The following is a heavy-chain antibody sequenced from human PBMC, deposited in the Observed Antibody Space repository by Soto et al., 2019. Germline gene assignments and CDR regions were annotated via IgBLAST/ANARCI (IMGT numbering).Heavy chain of an antibody. CDR3: ARDDAIFGVVPSYGMDV. D-gene: IGHD3-3*01. V-gene: IGHV1-2*02. CDR2: INPNSGGT. CDR1: GYTFTGYY. Sequence: ASVKVSCKASGYTFTGYYMHWVRQAPGRGLEWMGWINPNSGGTNYAQKFQGRVTMTRDTSISTAYMELSRLRSDDTAVYYCARDDAIFGVVPSYGMDVWGQGTTVTVSS. J-gene: IGHJ6*02.